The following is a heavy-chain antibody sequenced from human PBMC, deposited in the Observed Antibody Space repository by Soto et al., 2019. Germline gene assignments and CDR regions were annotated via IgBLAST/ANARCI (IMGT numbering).Heavy chain of an antibody. Sequence: LRLSCSVFGFAFSNYAMHWVRQAPGKGLQYVSSISSNGGSTYYADSVKGRFTISRDNSKNTLYLQMSSLRVEDTAVYYCVKDRYVDYWGQGNLVTVSS. V-gene: IGHV3-64D*06. CDR3: VKDRYVDY. CDR1: GFAFSNYA. CDR2: ISSNGGST. J-gene: IGHJ4*02.